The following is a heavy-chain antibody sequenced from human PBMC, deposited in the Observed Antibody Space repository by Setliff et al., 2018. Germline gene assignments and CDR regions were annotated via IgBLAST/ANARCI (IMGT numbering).Heavy chain of an antibody. V-gene: IGHV5-51*01. J-gene: IGHJ4*02. Sequence: GESLKISCKVSGYKFTSYWIGWVRQMPGKGLEWVGIIYPYDSDTRYNPSFQGHVTISADKSTSTAYLQWRSLKASDTALYYCATSSSWYYVDYWGQGIPVTVS. D-gene: IGHD6-13*01. CDR1: GYKFTSYW. CDR3: ATSSSWYYVDY. CDR2: IYPYDSDT.